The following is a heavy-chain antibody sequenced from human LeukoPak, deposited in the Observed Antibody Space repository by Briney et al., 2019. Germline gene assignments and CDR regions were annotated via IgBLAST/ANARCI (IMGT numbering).Heavy chain of an antibody. CDR2: IRYDGSNK. CDR3: AKDLGTDPSPWVY. Sequence: GGSLRLSCAASGFTFSSYGMHWVRQAPGKGLEWVAFIRYDGSNKYYADSVKGRFTISRDNSKNTLYLQMNSLRAEDTAVYYCAKDLGTDPSPWVYWGQGTLVTVSS. J-gene: IGHJ4*02. V-gene: IGHV3-30*02. CDR1: GFTFSSYG. D-gene: IGHD7-27*01.